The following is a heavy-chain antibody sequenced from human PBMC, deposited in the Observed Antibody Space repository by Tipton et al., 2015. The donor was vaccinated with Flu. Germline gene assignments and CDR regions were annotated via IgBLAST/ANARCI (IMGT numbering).Heavy chain of an antibody. D-gene: IGHD2-21*02. CDR1: GGSFSGYY. CDR3: ATHCVDVCPHAFGI. V-gene: IGHV4-34*01. CDR2: INHSGST. Sequence: TLSLTCAVYGGSFSGYYWSWIRQPPGKGLEWIGEINHSGSTNYNPSLKSRVSISGDTSKNQYSLKLSSVTAADTAVYCCATHCVDVCPHAFGIWGQGTMVTDSS. J-gene: IGHJ3*02.